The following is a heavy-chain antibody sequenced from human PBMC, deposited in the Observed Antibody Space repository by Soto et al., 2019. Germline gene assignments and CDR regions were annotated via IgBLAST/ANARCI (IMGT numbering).Heavy chain of an antibody. Sequence: PGGSLRLSCAASGFTFRNYWMGWVRQTPDKGLEWVANIKPDGSDKYYVDSVKGRFTISRDNAKNTLYLQMNSLRAEDTAVYYCARDKGRSPLDYWGQGTLVTVSS. D-gene: IGHD2-15*01. CDR3: ARDKGRSPLDY. J-gene: IGHJ4*02. V-gene: IGHV3-7*05. CDR1: GFTFRNYW. CDR2: IKPDGSDK.